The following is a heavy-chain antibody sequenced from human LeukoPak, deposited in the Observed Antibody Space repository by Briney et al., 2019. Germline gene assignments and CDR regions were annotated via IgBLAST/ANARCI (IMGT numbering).Heavy chain of an antibody. J-gene: IGHJ4*02. CDR1: GGSISGYQ. D-gene: IGHD2-15*01. V-gene: IGHV4-59*08. Sequence: SETLSLTCTVSGGSISGYQWSWIRQSPGKGLEWFGYISDRGITNYNPSLKSRVTISLDTSKSQFSLRLSSVTAADTAVYYCARHHCIGGNCYGLGAYWGQGTLVTVSS. CDR3: ARHHCIGGNCYGLGAY. CDR2: ISDRGIT.